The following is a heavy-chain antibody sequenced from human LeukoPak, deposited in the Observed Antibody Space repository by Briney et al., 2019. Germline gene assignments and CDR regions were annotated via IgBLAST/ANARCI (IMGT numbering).Heavy chain of an antibody. CDR2: IYTSGST. V-gene: IGHV4-61*02. D-gene: IGHD4-17*01. Sequence: PSQTLSLTCTVSGGSISSGSYYWSWIRQPAGKGLEWIGRIYTSGSTNYNPSLKSRVTISVDTSKNQFSLKLSSVTAADTAVYYCARAYGDYYYYYMDVWGKGTTVTVSS. CDR1: GGSISSGSYY. CDR3: ARAYGDYYYYYMDV. J-gene: IGHJ6*03.